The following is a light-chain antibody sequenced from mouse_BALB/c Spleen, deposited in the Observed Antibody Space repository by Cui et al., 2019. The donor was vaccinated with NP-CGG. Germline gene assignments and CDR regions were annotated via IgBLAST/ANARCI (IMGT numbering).Light chain of an antibody. J-gene: IGLJ1*01. Sequence: QAVVTQESAPTTSPGGTVTLTCGSNTGAVTTSNYANWVQEKPDHLFTGLIGGTNNRAPGVPARFSGSLIGDKAALTITGAQTEDEAIYFCALWYSNHWVFGGGTKLTVL. V-gene: IGLV1*01. CDR3: ALWYSNHWV. CDR1: TGAVTTSNY. CDR2: GTN.